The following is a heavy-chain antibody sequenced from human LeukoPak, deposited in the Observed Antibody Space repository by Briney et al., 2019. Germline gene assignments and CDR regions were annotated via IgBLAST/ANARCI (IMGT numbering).Heavy chain of an antibody. CDR1: GGSISSGDYY. Sequence: SQTLSLTCTVSGGSISSGDYYWSSIRQPPGKSLEWIGYIYYSGSTYYNPSLKTRVTISVDTSTNQFSLKLSSVTAADTAVYYCASYGDTEAHYYYYGMDVWGKGTTVTVSS. CDR3: ASYGDTEAHYYYYGMDV. D-gene: IGHD4-17*01. V-gene: IGHV4-30-4*01. CDR2: IYYSGST. J-gene: IGHJ6*04.